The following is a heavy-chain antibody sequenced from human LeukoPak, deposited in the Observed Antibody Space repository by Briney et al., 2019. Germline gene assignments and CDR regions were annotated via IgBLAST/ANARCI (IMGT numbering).Heavy chain of an antibody. CDR2: ITPIFGIA. V-gene: IGHV1-69*13. CDR1: GGTFSSYA. Sequence: SVKVSCKASGGTFSSYAISWVRQAPGQGFEWMGGITPIFGIANFAQKFQGRVSITADESTSTAFMELSSLRSEDTAVYYCAREWGLESSGYYYAYWGQGTLVTVSS. D-gene: IGHD3-22*01. J-gene: IGHJ4*02. CDR3: AREWGLESSGYYYAY.